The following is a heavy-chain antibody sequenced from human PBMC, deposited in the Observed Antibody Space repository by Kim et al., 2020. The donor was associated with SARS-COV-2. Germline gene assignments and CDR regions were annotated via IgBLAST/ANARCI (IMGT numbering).Heavy chain of an antibody. D-gene: IGHD1-26*01. Sequence: YYADSVKGRFTISRDNAKNSLYLQMNSLRAEDTAVYYCARDLVGATSFDYWGQGTLVTVYS. J-gene: IGHJ4*02. CDR3: ARDLVGATSFDY. V-gene: IGHV3-21*01.